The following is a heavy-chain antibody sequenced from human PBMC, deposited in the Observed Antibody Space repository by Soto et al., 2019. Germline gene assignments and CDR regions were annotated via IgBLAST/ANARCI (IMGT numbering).Heavy chain of an antibody. J-gene: IGHJ4*02. CDR3: ARHCRNQWRLETFDY. V-gene: IGHV4-39*01. D-gene: IGHD6-19*01. CDR1: GGSISSSSYY. CDR2: IYYSGST. Sequence: SETLSLTCTVSGGSISSSSYYWGWIRQPPGKGLEWIGSIYYSGSTYYNPSLKSRVTISVDTSKNQFSLKLSSVTAADTAVYYCARHCRNQWRLETFDYWGQGTLVTVSS.